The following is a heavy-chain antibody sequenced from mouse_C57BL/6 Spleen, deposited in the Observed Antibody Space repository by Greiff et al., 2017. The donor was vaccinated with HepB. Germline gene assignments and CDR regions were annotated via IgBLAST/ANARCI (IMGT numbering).Heavy chain of an antibody. V-gene: IGHV1-54*01. J-gene: IGHJ2*01. Sequence: VQRVESGAELVRPGTSVKVSCKASGYAFTNYLIEWVKQRPGQGLEWIGVINPGSGGTNYNEKFKGKATLTADKSSSTAYMQLSSLTSEDSAVYFCARGSRNSFDYWGQGTTLTVSS. D-gene: IGHD1-1*01. CDR3: ARGSRNSFDY. CDR1: GYAFTNYL. CDR2: INPGSGGT.